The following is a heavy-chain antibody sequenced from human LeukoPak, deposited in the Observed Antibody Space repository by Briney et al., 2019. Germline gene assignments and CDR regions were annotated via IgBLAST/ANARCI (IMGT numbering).Heavy chain of an antibody. CDR1: GESISGFY. D-gene: IGHD5-18*01. Sequence: SETLSLTCTVSGESISGFYWNWIRQPPGKGLEWIGYIYYSGSTNYNPSLKSRVTISVDKSKNQFSLKLSSVTAADTAVYYCAGDTAMANYFDYWGQGTLVTVSS. J-gene: IGHJ4*02. CDR2: IYYSGST. V-gene: IGHV4-59*12. CDR3: AGDTAMANYFDY.